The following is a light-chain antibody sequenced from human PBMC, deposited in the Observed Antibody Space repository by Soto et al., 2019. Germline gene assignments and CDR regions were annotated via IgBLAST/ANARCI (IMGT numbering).Light chain of an antibody. J-gene: IGKJ5*01. V-gene: IGKV3-11*01. CDR3: EQRTNWLIT. CDR2: DAS. CDR1: QSVGSY. Sequence: EVVLTQSPATLSLSPGQRATLSCRASQSVGSYLAWYQQKRGQAPRLLIYDASNRATGIPARFSGSGSGTDLTLTISSLEPEDFAVYYCEQRTNWLITFGQGTRLEIK.